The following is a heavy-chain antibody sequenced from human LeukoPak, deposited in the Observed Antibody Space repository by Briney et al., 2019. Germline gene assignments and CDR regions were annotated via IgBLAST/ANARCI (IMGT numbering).Heavy chain of an antibody. CDR1: GFTFNKYA. CDR3: ARDPGVIPVHYMDV. V-gene: IGHV3-23*01. D-gene: IGHD2/OR15-2a*01. Sequence: GGYLRLSCAASGFTFNKYAMTWVRQAPGKGGEGGSAISTGGTKYYSDSVKGRFAISRENYEKTVVLQRNSLRADDTATYYCARDPGVIPVHYMDVRGRGTTVTVSS. CDR2: ISTGGTK. J-gene: IGHJ6*03.